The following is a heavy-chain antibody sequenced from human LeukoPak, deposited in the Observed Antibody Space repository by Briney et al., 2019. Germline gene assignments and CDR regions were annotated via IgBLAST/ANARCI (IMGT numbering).Heavy chain of an antibody. J-gene: IGHJ4*02. Sequence: ASVKVSCKASVGTFSSYAISWVRQAPGQGLEWRGWINPNSGGTNYAQKFQGRVTMTTDTSTSTAYMELRSLRSDDAAVYYCARDHGYCSGGSCYFWPQYFDYWGQGTLVTVSS. CDR2: INPNSGGT. CDR1: VGTFSSYA. CDR3: ARDHGYCSGGSCYFWPQYFDY. V-gene: IGHV1-18*01. D-gene: IGHD2-15*01.